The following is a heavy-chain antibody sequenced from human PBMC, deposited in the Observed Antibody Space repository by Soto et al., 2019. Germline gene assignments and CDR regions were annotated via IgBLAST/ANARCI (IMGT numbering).Heavy chain of an antibody. V-gene: IGHV3-30-3*01. J-gene: IGHJ4*02. D-gene: IGHD2-21*02. CDR1: GFTFSSYA. CDR2: ISYDGSNK. Sequence: QVQLVESGGGVVQPGRSLRLSCAASGFTFSSYAMHWVRQAPGKGLEWVAVISYDGSNKYYADSVKGRFTISRDNSKNTLYLQMNSLRAEDTAVYYCARDPSGGGDPGGFDYWGQGTLVTVSS. CDR3: ARDPSGGGDPGGFDY.